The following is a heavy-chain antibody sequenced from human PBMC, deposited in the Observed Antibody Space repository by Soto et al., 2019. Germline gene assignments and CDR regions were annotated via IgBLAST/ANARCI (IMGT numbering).Heavy chain of an antibody. CDR3: ATSVWSACWHDY. CDR1: HGSISSYY. Sequence: SETLSLTCTVSHGSISSYYWSWVRQPPGKGLEWIGYVFYTGTTNYNPSLKSRVTISVDTSKNQFSLRVNSVTSADTAMYYCATSVWSACWHDYWGQGTLVTVSS. V-gene: IGHV4-59*03. D-gene: IGHD1-26*01. CDR2: VFYTGTT. J-gene: IGHJ4*02.